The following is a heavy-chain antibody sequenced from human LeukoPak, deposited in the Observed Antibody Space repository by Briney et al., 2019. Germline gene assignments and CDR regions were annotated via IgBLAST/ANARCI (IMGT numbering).Heavy chain of an antibody. CDR3: TKVMEQQLVSTDY. Sequence: PGGSLRLSCAASGFTFSTYGMHWVRQAPGKGLEWVAFIRNDGSNENYTDSVKGRFTISRDNSKNTVYLQMNSLRTEDTAIYYCTKVMEQQLVSTDYWGQGTLVTVSS. J-gene: IGHJ4*02. D-gene: IGHD6-6*01. V-gene: IGHV3-30*02. CDR2: IRNDGSNE. CDR1: GFTFSTYG.